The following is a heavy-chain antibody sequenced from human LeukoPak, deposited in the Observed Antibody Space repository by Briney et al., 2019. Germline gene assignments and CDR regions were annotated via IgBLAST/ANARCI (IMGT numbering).Heavy chain of an antibody. V-gene: IGHV5-51*01. Sequence: GESLKISCKGSGYSFTSYWIGWVRQMPGKGLEWMGIIYPGDSDTRYSPSFQGQVTISADKSISTAYLQWGSLKASDTAMYYCARISPYSSSWYDAFDIWGQGTMVTVSS. CDR3: ARISPYSSSWYDAFDI. CDR2: IYPGDSDT. J-gene: IGHJ3*02. D-gene: IGHD6-13*01. CDR1: GYSFTSYW.